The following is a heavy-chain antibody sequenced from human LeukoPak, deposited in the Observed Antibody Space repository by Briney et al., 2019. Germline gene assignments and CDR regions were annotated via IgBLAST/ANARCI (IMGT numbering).Heavy chain of an antibody. V-gene: IGHV3-53*01. D-gene: IGHD2-15*01. Sequence: GGSLRLSCAASGFTVSSNYMSWVRQAPGKGLEWVSVIYSGGSTHYADSVKGRFTISRDNSKNTLYLQMNSLRAEDTAVYYCAGRLGYCSGGSCYPPHYFDYWGQGTLVTVSS. J-gene: IGHJ4*02. CDR2: IYSGGST. CDR3: AGRLGYCSGGSCYPPHYFDY. CDR1: GFTVSSNY.